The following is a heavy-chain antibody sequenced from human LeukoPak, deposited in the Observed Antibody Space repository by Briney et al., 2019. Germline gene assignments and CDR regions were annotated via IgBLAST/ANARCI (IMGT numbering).Heavy chain of an antibody. V-gene: IGHV3-7*01. CDR3: ARVPYSSSWYCDY. Sequence: GGSLRLSCAASGFIFSSYWMSWVRQAPGKGLEWVANIKQDGSERYYVDSVKGRFTISRDNAKNSLYLQMNSLRAEDTAVYYCARVPYSSSWYCDYWGQGTLVTVSS. J-gene: IGHJ4*02. CDR1: GFIFSSYW. CDR2: IKQDGSER. D-gene: IGHD6-13*01.